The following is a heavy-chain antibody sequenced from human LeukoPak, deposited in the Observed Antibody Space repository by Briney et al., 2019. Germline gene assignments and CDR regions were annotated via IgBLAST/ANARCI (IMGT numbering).Heavy chain of an antibody. CDR1: GYTFTDYN. Sequence: AAVKVSCKASGYTFTDYNIHWVRQAPGQGLEWMGWINPNSGCTNYAQKFKGRVHMTRDTSISTAYMELRRLRSDDTALYYCARVVYYLYAMDVWGQGTTVTVSS. CDR3: ARVVYYLYAMDV. J-gene: IGHJ6*02. V-gene: IGHV1-2*02. CDR2: INPNSGCT. D-gene: IGHD3-10*01.